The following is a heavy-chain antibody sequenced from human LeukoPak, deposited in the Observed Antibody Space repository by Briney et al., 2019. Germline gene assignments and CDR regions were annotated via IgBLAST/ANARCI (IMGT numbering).Heavy chain of an antibody. CDR3: ARVPRDSSGYFEY. CDR1: GESHSRFY. CDR2: INHSGSP. D-gene: IGHD3-22*01. Sequence: PSETLSLTCAVSGESHSRFYWSWIRQSPGRGLEWIGEINHSGSPNYNPSLKSRVTISLDTSKNQFSLRVPSVTAADTAVYFCARVPRDSSGYFEYWGQGVLVTVSS. V-gene: IGHV4-34*01. J-gene: IGHJ4*02.